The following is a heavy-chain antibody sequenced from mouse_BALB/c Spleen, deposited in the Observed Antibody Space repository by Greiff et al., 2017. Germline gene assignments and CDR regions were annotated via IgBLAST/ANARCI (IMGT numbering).Heavy chain of an antibody. V-gene: IGHV5-17*02. CDR3: ARGGYRFHFDY. D-gene: IGHD2-14*01. J-gene: IGHJ2*01. CDR1: GFTFSSFG. CDR2: ISSGSSTI. Sequence: DVHLVESGGGLVQPGGSRKLSCAASGFTFSSFGMHWVRQAPEKGLEWVAYISSGSSTIYYADTVKGRFTISRDNPKNTLFLQMTSLRSEDTAMYYCARGGYRFHFDYWGQGTTLTVSS.